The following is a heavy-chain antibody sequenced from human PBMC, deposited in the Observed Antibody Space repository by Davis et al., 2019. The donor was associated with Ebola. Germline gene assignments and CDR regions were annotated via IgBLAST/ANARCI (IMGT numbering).Heavy chain of an antibody. CDR2: INPNDGRT. CDR1: GYTFTNYY. D-gene: IGHD1/OR15-1a*01. J-gene: IGHJ3*01. V-gene: IGHV1-46*01. CDR3: AKGGGNKLFDAFDL. Sequence: ASVKVSCKASGYTFTNYYMHWVRQAPGQGLEWMGMINPNDGRTIYAQKFQGRVTVTRDTSTTTVYMDLSSLRSEDTAIYYCAKGGGNKLFDAFDLWGQGTKVTVSS.